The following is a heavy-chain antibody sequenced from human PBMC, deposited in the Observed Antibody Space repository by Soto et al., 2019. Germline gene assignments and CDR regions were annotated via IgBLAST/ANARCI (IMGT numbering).Heavy chain of an antibody. CDR1: GGSLSGYH. CDR3: EKGAGPPWLHP. J-gene: IGHJ5*02. Sequence: SETLSLTCSVSGGSLSGYHWSWIRQPAGKGLEWLGRIQTNGNTDYDPSLKSRVTISIDTSKNQFSLKVTSVTAADTAVYFCEKGAGPPWLHPSGPGTLLTVSS. V-gene: IGHV4-4*07. CDR2: IQTNGNT.